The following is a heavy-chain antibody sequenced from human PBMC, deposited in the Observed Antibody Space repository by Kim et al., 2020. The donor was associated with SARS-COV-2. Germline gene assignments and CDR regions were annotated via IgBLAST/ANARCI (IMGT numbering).Heavy chain of an antibody. J-gene: IGHJ3*02. D-gene: IGHD3-22*01. Sequence: LKSRVTLSGDTSKNQFSLKLSSVTAAATAVYYCAIAPITMIVVVKAFDIWGQGTMVTVSS. CDR3: AIAPITMIVVVKAFDI. V-gene: IGHV4-31*02.